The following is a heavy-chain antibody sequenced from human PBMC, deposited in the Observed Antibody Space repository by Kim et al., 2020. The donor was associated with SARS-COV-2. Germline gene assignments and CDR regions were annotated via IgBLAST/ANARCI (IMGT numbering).Heavy chain of an antibody. J-gene: IGHJ4*01. D-gene: IGHD5-12*01. V-gene: IGHV4-39*01. Sequence: SETLSLTCTVSGGSISSSTYYWGWIRQPPGKGLEWIGSIYYSGSTYYNSSLKSRVTRSVDTSKNQFSRKLSTVTAADTAVYYCERQRRDGYNKPSFYFDYWGQGTLVTVSS. CDR2: IYYSGST. CDR1: GGSISSSTYY. CDR3: ERQRRDGYNKPSFYFDY.